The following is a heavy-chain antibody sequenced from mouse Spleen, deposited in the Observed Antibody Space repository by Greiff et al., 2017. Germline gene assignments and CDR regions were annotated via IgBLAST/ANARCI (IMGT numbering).Heavy chain of an antibody. CDR1: GFTFTDYY. CDR2: IRNKANGYTT. J-gene: IGHJ2*01. CDR3: AREGTDYFDY. V-gene: IGHV7-3*02. D-gene: IGHD3-3*01. Sequence: EVQGVESGGGLVQPGGSLRLSCATSGFTFTDYYMSWVRQPPGKALEWLGFIRNKANGYTTEYSASVKGRFTISRDNSQSILYLQMNTLRAEDSATYYCAREGTDYFDYWGQGTTLTVSS.